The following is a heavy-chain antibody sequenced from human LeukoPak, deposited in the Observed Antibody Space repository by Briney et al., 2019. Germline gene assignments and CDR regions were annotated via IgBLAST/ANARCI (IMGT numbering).Heavy chain of an antibody. CDR2: ISYDGSNK. V-gene: IGHV3-30*18. CDR1: GFTFSSYG. J-gene: IGHJ3*02. CDR3: AKDLSADAFDI. Sequence: GRSLRLSCAASGFTFSSYGMHWVRQAPAKGLEWVAVISYDGSNKYYADSVKGRFTISRDNSKNTLYLQMHSLRAEDTAVYYCAKDLSADAFDIWGQGTMVTVSS.